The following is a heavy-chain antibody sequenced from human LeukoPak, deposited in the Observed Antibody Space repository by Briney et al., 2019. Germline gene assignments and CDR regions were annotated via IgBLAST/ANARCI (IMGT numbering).Heavy chain of an antibody. CDR2: IDYSGGSS. CDR3: AKDDYYDSSGDPNWFDP. CDR1: GFTLSSYE. Sequence: GGSLRLSCTVSGFTLSSYEMSWIRQAPGKGLEWVSSIDYSGGSSYYADSVKGRFTISRDDSKNTLYLQLNSLRAEDTAVYFCAKDDYYDSSGDPNWFDPWGQGTLVTVSS. D-gene: IGHD3-22*01. V-gene: IGHV3-23*01. J-gene: IGHJ5*02.